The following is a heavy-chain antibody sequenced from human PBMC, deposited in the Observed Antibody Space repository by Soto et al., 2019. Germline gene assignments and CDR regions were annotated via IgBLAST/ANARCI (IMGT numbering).Heavy chain of an antibody. CDR1: GFTFSNAW. CDR3: TTGDYYGSGSYFA. CDR2: IKSKTDGGTT. D-gene: IGHD3-10*01. V-gene: IGHV3-15*01. Sequence: EVQLVESGGGLLKPGGSLRLSCAASGFTFSNAWMSWVRQAPGKGLVWVGRIKSKTDGGTTDYASPVKGRFTSSREESKNTLYLQVNSLKTGDTAVYYCTTGDYYGSGSYFAWGQGTLVTVSS. J-gene: IGHJ5*02.